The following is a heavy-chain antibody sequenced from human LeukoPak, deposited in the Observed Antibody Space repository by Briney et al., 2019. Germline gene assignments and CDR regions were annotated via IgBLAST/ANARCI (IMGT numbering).Heavy chain of an antibody. Sequence: SVKVSCKASGGTFSSYAISWVRQAPGQGLEWMGGIIPIFGTANYAQKFQGRVTITTDESTSTAYMELSSLRSEDTAVYYCARVVSYDSSGYYDYWGQGTLVTVSS. J-gene: IGHJ4*02. CDR3: ARVVSYDSSGYYDY. CDR1: GGTFSSYA. V-gene: IGHV1-69*05. D-gene: IGHD3-22*01. CDR2: IIPIFGTA.